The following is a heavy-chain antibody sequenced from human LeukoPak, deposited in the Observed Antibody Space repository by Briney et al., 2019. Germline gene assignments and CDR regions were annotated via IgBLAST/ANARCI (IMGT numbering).Heavy chain of an antibody. Sequence: ASVKVSCKASAYTFSIYDMHWVRQAPGQGLEWMGIINPSGGTSYAQKLQGRITMTRDTSTSTVYMELSSLRSEDTAVYYCAREGVAGTGLDYWGQGTLVTVPS. CDR2: INPSGGT. D-gene: IGHD6-13*01. J-gene: IGHJ4*02. V-gene: IGHV1-46*01. CDR3: AREGVAGTGLDY. CDR1: AYTFSIYD.